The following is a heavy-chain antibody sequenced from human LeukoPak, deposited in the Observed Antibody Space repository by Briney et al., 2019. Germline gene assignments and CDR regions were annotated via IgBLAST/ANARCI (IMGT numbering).Heavy chain of an antibody. Sequence: GRSLRLSCAASGFTFSSYAMHWVCQAPGKGLEWVTVISYDGSNKYYADSVKGRITISRDNSKNTLYMQMSSLRAEDTAVYYCASGSLGYCDSTSCYTQFDYWGQGTLVTVSS. V-gene: IGHV3-30*04. CDR3: ASGSLGYCDSTSCYTQFDY. J-gene: IGHJ4*02. CDR2: ISYDGSNK. CDR1: GFTFSSYA. D-gene: IGHD2-2*02.